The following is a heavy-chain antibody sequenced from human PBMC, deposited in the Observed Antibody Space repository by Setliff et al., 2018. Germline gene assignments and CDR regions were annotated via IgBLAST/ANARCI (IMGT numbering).Heavy chain of an antibody. CDR1: GYSFTSYY. CDR2: INIGGGST. D-gene: IGHD2-21*01. J-gene: IGHJ4*02. V-gene: IGHV1-46*01. CDR3: VIPFCAGATCPPS. Sequence: ASVKVSCKASGYSFTSYYMYWLRQAPGQGPEWIGIINIGGGSTSYAQKFEDRVTMTRDTSTSTVYLEVTSLRSEDTAVYYCVIPFCAGATCPPSWGQGTQVTVSS.